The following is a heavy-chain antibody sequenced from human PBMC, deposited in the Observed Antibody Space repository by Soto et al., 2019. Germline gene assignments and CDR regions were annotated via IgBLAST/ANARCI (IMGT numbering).Heavy chain of an antibody. V-gene: IGHV3-23*01. CDR1: GFIFSAYA. CDR2: ISDTIGAT. J-gene: IGHJ4*02. D-gene: IGHD6-19*01. Sequence: GGSLRLSCAASGFIFSAYAISWVRQAPGKGLEWVSTISDTIGATDYADSVKGRFTTSRDISRNTLYLEMNNLRDEDTAMYYCAKAQWLLGGDYFDSWGQGALVTVSS. CDR3: AKAQWLLGGDYFDS.